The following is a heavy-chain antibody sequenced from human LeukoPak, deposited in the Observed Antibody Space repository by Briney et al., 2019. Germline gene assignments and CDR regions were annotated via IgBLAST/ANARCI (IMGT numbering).Heavy chain of an antibody. D-gene: IGHD3-22*01. CDR1: GYTFTGYY. CDR2: INPNSGGT. V-gene: IGHV1-2*02. Sequence: ASVKVCCKASGYTFTGYYIHWVRQAPGQGLEWMGWINPNSGGTNSAQQFQGRVTLTRDTSISTAYMELSRLRSDDTAVYYCARDLGYYDRLDQFDCGGQGTLVTVFS. CDR3: ARDLGYYDRLDQFDC. J-gene: IGHJ4*02.